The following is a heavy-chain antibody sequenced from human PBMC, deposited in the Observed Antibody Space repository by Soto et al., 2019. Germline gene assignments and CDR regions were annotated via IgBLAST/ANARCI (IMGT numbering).Heavy chain of an antibody. CDR3: AKDQSLYYEFWSGNYYGLDV. CDR2: ISGSGGST. V-gene: IGHV3-23*01. D-gene: IGHD3-3*01. Sequence: PVGSLRLSCASSVFTFSTYAMNCVRHSPGKWLEWVSVISGSGGSTYYADSVKGRFTISRDNSKNTLYLQMNSLGAEDTAVYYCAKDQSLYYEFWSGNYYGLDVGGQGTTVT. J-gene: IGHJ6*02. CDR1: VFTFSTYA.